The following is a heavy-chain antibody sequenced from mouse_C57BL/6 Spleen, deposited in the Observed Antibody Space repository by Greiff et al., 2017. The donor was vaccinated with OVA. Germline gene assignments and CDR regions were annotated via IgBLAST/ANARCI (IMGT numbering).Heavy chain of an antibody. CDR1: GFTFSSYT. V-gene: IGHV5-9*01. J-gene: IGHJ2*01. Sequence: EVKLMESGGGLVKPGGSLKLSCAASGFTFSSYTMSWVSQTPEKRLEWVATISGGGGNTYYPDSVKGRFTISRDNAKNTLYLQMSSLRSEDTALYYCARGGDSYYFDYWGQGTTLTVSS. CDR2: ISGGGGNT. CDR3: ARGGDSYYFDY. D-gene: IGHD2-13*01.